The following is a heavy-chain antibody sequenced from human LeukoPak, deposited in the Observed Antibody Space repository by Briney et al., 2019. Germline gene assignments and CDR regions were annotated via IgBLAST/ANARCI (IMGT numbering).Heavy chain of an antibody. Sequence: SGTLSLTCAVSGGSISSSNWWSWVRQPPGKGLEWIGEIYHSGSTNYNPSLKSRVTISVDKSKNQFSLKLSSVTAADTAVYYCARDEDYDFWSGTGRAFDIWGQGTMVTVSS. J-gene: IGHJ3*02. V-gene: IGHV4-4*02. CDR1: GGSISSSNW. CDR2: IYHSGST. CDR3: ARDEDYDFWSGTGRAFDI. D-gene: IGHD3-3*01.